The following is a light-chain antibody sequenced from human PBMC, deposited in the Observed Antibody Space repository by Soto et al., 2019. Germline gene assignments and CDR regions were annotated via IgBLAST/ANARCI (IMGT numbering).Light chain of an antibody. CDR3: CSYAGSSTVI. CDR1: RGDIGSYNL. Sequence: QSALTQPASVSGSPGQSITISCTGTRGDIGSYNLVSWYQQHPGRAPKFIIYDDTKRPSGVSDRFSGSKSGNTASLTISGLQAEDEADYYCCSYAGSSTVIFGGGTQLTVL. CDR2: DDT. J-gene: IGLJ2*01. V-gene: IGLV2-23*01.